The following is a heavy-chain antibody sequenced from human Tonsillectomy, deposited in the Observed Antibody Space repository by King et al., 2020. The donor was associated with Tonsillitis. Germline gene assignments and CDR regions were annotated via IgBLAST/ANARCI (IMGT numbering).Heavy chain of an antibody. D-gene: IGHD3-16*01. V-gene: IGHV3-23*04. J-gene: IGHJ4*02. CDR1: GFTFSTHA. CDR2: ICGGGGST. CDR3: AKVLISAGDFDY. Sequence: VQLVESGGGLVQRGGSLRLSCVASGFTFSTHAMSWVRPAPGEGLEWGSGICGGGGSTYYADSVKGRFTISRDNSKNTLYLEMNSLRAEDTAVYYCAKVLISAGDFDYWGQGTLVTVSS.